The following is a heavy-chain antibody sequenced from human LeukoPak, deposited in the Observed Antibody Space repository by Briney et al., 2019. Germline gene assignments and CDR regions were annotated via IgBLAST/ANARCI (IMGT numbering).Heavy chain of an antibody. Sequence: GASVKVSCKVSGYTLTDLSIHWVRQDPGKGLKWMGNFDPEDGKTTYAQKFQGRVTMTEDTSTDTAYMELNSLRSEDTAVYYCTTPGMNYWGQGTLVTVSS. V-gene: IGHV1-24*01. CDR1: GYTLTDLS. J-gene: IGHJ4*02. CDR2: FDPEDGKT. CDR3: TTPGMNY. D-gene: IGHD3-10*01.